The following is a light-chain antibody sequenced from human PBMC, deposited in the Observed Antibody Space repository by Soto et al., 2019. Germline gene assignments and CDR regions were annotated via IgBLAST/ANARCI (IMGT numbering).Light chain of an antibody. CDR3: QQSYNTPLT. V-gene: IGKV1-39*01. CDR2: TAS. J-gene: IGKJ4*01. Sequence: DIQMTQSPSSLSASVGDRATITCRASQSISNYLNWYQQKPGNAPNLLIYTASSLQSGVPSRFSGSGSGTDFTLTISSLQPEDFATYYCQQSYNTPLTFGGGTKVDIK. CDR1: QSISNY.